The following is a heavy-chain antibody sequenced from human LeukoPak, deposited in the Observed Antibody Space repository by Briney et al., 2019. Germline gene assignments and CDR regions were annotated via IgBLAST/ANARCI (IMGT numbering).Heavy chain of an antibody. Sequence: GGSLRLSCAASGGTFSSYAISWVRQAPGQGLEWMGGIIPIFGTANYAQKFQGRVTITADESTSTAYMELSSLRSEDTAVYYCASSHSYYDFWSGYDHHFDYWGQGTLVTVSS. V-gene: IGHV1-69*01. J-gene: IGHJ4*02. CDR3: ASSHSYYDFWSGYDHHFDY. D-gene: IGHD3-3*01. CDR1: GGTFSSYA. CDR2: IIPIFGTA.